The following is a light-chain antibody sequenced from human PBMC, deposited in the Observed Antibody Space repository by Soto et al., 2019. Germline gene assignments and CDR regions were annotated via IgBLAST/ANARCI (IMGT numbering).Light chain of an antibody. CDR2: AAS. V-gene: IGKV1-39*01. Sequence: DIQMTQSPSSLSASVGDRVTITCRASQNIYSYLNWYQQRPGKAPKLLIYAASTLQSGVPSRFSGSGSGTDFTLTISSLQPEDYATYFCQQVDTYPLTFGGGTKVDIK. CDR3: QQVDTYPLT. J-gene: IGKJ4*01. CDR1: QNIYSY.